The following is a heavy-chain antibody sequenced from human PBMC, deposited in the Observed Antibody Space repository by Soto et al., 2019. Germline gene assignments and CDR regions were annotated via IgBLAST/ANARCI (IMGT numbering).Heavy chain of an antibody. J-gene: IGHJ5*02. CDR1: GGSISSGDYY. CDR2: IYYSGST. V-gene: IGHV4-30-4*01. D-gene: IGHD7-27*01. CDR3: ARADLTGDRNWFDP. Sequence: PSETLSLTCTVSGGSISSGDYYWSWIRQPPGKGLEWIGYIYYSGSTYYNPSLKSRVTISVDTSKNQFSLKLSSVTAADTAVYYCARADLTGDRNWFDPWGQGTLVTSPQ.